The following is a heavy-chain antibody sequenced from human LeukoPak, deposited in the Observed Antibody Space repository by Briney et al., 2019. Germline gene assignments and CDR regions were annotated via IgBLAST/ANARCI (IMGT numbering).Heavy chain of an antibody. Sequence: GESLRLSCAASGFTFSDYYMSWIRQPPGKGLEWVSYISSSGSTIYYADSVKGRFTITRDNAKNSLYLQMNSLRAEDTAVYYCARDLTMMSAFDIWGQGTMVTVSS. V-gene: IGHV3-11*01. CDR3: ARDLTMMSAFDI. D-gene: IGHD3-22*01. CDR2: ISSSGSTI. CDR1: GFTFSDYY. J-gene: IGHJ3*02.